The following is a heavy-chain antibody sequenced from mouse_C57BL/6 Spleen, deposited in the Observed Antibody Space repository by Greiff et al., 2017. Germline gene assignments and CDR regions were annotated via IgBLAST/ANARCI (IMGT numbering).Heavy chain of an antibody. J-gene: IGHJ3*01. D-gene: IGHD4-1*01. V-gene: IGHV5-4*03. CDR1: GFTFSSYA. Sequence: EVMLVESGGGLVKPGGSLKLSCAASGFTFSSYAMSLVSQTPEKRLEWVATISDGCSYTYYPDNVKGRFTISRDTAKNNLYLQMSHLKSEDTAMYYCAQTGAFAYWGQGALVTVSA. CDR2: ISDGCSYT. CDR3: AQTGAFAY.